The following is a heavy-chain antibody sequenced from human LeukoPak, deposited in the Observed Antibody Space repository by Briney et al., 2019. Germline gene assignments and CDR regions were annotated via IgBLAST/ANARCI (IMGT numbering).Heavy chain of an antibody. V-gene: IGHV4-4*03. CDR2: IYQWGST. J-gene: IGHJ4*02. CDR3: ARQASGAKTFYFDY. D-gene: IGHD1/OR15-1a*01. Sequence: LGTLSLTCAVSGGSISGSNGWSGARQPPGKGRDWTGEIYQWGSTNYNRSLKSRVTISLDRPKNQFSLKLSSVTAAHTAVYYCARQASGAKTFYFDYWGQGTLVTV. CDR1: GGSISGSNG.